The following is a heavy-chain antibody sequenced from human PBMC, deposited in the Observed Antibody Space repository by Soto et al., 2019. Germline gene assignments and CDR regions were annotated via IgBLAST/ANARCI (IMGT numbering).Heavy chain of an antibody. J-gene: IGHJ5*02. CDR1: GYTFTTYG. D-gene: IGHD2-2*01. Sequence: QAQMVQSGAEVKKPGASVKVSCRTSGYTFTTYGVSWVREAPGQGLEWMGWISGYNGDITYAERLQGRLTMTTDTSTSTAYMELRNLRPEDTAVYFCARDVGLLRLCSTTSCYLAAWGQGTLVTVSS. CDR2: ISGYNGDI. CDR3: ARDVGLLRLCSTTSCYLAA. V-gene: IGHV1-18*01.